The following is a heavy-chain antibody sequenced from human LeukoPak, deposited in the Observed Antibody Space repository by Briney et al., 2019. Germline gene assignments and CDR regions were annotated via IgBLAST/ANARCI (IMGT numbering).Heavy chain of an antibody. CDR1: GYTFTGYD. CDR3: ARDVGYCSSTSCSGQFD. CDR2: MNPNSGNT. J-gene: IGHJ4*02. D-gene: IGHD2-2*01. Sequence: ASVKVSCKASGYTFTGYDINWVRQATGQGLEWMGWMNPNSGNTGYAQKFQGRVTMTRNNSISTAYMELSSLRSEDTAVYYCARDVGYCSSTSCSGQFDWGQGTLVTVSS. V-gene: IGHV1-8*01.